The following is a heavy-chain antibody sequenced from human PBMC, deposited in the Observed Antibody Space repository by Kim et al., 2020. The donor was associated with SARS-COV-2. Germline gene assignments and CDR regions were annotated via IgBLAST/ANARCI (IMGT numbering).Heavy chain of an antibody. CDR2: ISYDGSNK. J-gene: IGHJ4*02. Sequence: GGSLRLSCAASGFTFSSYAMHWVRQAPGKGLEWVAVISYDGSNKYYADSVKGRFTISRDNSKNTLYLQMNSLRAEDTAVYYCARARGSSSWYPPSDYWGQGTLVTVSS. CDR1: GFTFSSYA. V-gene: IGHV3-30-3*01. CDR3: ARARGSSSWYPPSDY. D-gene: IGHD6-13*01.